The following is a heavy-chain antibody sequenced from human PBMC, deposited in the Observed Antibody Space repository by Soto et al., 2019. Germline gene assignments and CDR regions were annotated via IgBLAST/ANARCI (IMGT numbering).Heavy chain of an antibody. V-gene: IGHV1-58*01. CDR1: GFTFTSSA. CDR3: AADRPLPQLTEYYYYGMDV. J-gene: IGHJ6*02. Sequence: QMQLVQSGPEVKKPGTSVKVSCKASGFTFTSSAVQWVRQARGQRLEWIGWIVVGSGNTNYAQKFQERVTITRDMSTSTAYMELSSLRSEDTAVYYCAADRPLPQLTEYYYYGMDVWGQGTTVTVSS. D-gene: IGHD6-13*01. CDR2: IVVGSGNT.